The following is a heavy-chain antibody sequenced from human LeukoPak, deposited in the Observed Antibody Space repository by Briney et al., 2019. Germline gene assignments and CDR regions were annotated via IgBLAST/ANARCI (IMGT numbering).Heavy chain of an antibody. D-gene: IGHD3-16*01. CDR3: ARDQGGEGTDY. V-gene: IGHV3-48*01. Sequence: PGGSLRLSCAASGLTLSRYSMHWVRQAPGKGLEWVSYISVTSSSITYADSVKGRFTISRDNAKNLLYLHMNSLRADDTAVYYCARDQGGEGTDYWGQGTLVTVSS. CDR2: ISVTSSSI. J-gene: IGHJ4*02. CDR1: GLTLSRYS.